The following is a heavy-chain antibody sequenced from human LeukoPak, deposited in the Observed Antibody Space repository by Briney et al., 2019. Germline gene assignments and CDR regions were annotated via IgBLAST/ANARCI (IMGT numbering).Heavy chain of an antibody. CDR1: GGSFSSTSYY. CDR2: IYYSGST. V-gene: IGHV4-39*07. D-gene: IGHD2-2*01. J-gene: IGHJ3*02. CDR3: ARKLASSTLKAGAFDI. Sequence: PSETLSLTCSVSGGSFSSTSYYWGWVRQPPGKGLEWIGSIYYSGSTYYNPSLKSRVTMSVDTSKNQFSLKLGSVTAADTAMYYCARKLASSTLKAGAFDIWGQGTMVTVSS.